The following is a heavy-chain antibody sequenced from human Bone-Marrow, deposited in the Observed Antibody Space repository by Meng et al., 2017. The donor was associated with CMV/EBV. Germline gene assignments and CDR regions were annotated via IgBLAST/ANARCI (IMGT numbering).Heavy chain of an antibody. CDR2: ISGSGGST. CDR1: GFTFSSYS. V-gene: IGHV3-23*01. CDR3: AKVFCGGGLTSGCSQPYDPFDY. Sequence: GESLKISCAASGFTFSSYSMNWVRQAPGKGLEWVSAISGSGGSTYYADSVKGRFTISRDNSKNTLYLQMNSLRAEDTAVYYCAKVFCGGGLTSGCSQPYDPFDYWGQGTLVTVSS. J-gene: IGHJ4*02. D-gene: IGHD2-21*01.